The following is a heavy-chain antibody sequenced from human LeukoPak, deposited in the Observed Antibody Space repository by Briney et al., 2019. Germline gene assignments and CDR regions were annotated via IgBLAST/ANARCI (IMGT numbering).Heavy chain of an antibody. Sequence: GGSLRLSCAASGFTFSSYGMHWVRQAPGKGLEWVAFIRYDGSNKYYADSVKGRFTISRDNSKNTLYLQMNCLRAEDTAVYYCATRPGIGSVGDYFDYWGQGTLVTVSS. D-gene: IGHD1-14*01. J-gene: IGHJ4*02. CDR2: IRYDGSNK. CDR1: GFTFSSYG. CDR3: ATRPGIGSVGDYFDY. V-gene: IGHV3-30*02.